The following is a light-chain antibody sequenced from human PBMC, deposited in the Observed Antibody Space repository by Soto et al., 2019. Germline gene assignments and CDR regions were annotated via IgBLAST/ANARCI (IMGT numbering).Light chain of an antibody. Sequence: DIQMTQSPSMLSASVGDTVTITCRASQSLSYWLAWYQQKPGQAPKLLIHKASTLESGVPSRFSGSGSGTEFTLTISSLQPDDFATFYCQQYDLFPYTFGQGTKLEIK. CDR3: QQYDLFPYT. CDR1: QSLSYW. V-gene: IGKV1-5*03. CDR2: KAS. J-gene: IGKJ2*01.